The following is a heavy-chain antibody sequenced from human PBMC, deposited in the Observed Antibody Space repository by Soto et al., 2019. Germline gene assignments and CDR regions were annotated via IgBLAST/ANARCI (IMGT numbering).Heavy chain of an antibody. J-gene: IGHJ4*02. Sequence: GGSLRLSCAASGFTFSDYYMSWIRQAPGKGLEWVSYISSSSSYTNYADSVKGRFTISRDNAKNSLYLQMNSLRAEDTAVYYCARVVGATRLDYWGQGTLVTVS. D-gene: IGHD1-26*01. CDR2: ISSSSSYT. CDR3: ARVVGATRLDY. V-gene: IGHV3-11*06. CDR1: GFTFSDYY.